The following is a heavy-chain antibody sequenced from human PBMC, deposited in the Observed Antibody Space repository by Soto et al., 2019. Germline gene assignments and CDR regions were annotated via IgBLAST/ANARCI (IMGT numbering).Heavy chain of an antibody. Sequence: QVQLVQSGAEVKKPGSSVKVSCKASGGTFGIYAITWVRQAPGQGLEWMGGIIAFSNIVNYTQKLQGRVTISADESTNTAYVDLGSLRSEDTAVYYCARSLYSSSWYHSGNSYYYYGMDVWGQGTTVTVSS. CDR1: GGTFGIYA. V-gene: IGHV1-69*12. J-gene: IGHJ6*02. CDR3: ARSLYSSSWYHSGNSYYYYGMDV. CDR2: IIAFSNIV. D-gene: IGHD6-13*01.